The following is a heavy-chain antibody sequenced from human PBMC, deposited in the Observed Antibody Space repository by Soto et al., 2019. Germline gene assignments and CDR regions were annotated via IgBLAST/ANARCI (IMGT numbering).Heavy chain of an antibody. D-gene: IGHD3-9*01. Sequence: QVRLVQSGAEVKKPGASVKVSCKTYGYDFTNYGINWVRQAPGQGLEWMGWISAYNGNIVYAQNFRGRATLTTDTSTGSAYVELRSLRSDETADYYCARGHDILTAWMSTFWGQGTLVTVSS. V-gene: IGHV1-18*01. J-gene: IGHJ4*02. CDR1: GYDFTNYG. CDR3: ARGHDILTAWMSTF. CDR2: ISAYNGNI.